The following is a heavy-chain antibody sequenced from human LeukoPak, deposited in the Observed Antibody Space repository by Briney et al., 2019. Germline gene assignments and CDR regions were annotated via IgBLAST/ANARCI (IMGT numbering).Heavy chain of an antibody. CDR1: GGSFSGYY. CDR3: VYCSSTTCYMARPYY. V-gene: IGHV4-34*01. CDR2: INHSGST. Sequence: SETLSLTCAVCGGSFSGYYWSWIRQPPGKGLEWIGEINHSGSTNYNPSLKSRVTILVDTSKNQVSLELSYVTAADTAVYYCVYCSSTTCYMARPYYWGQGTLVTVSS. J-gene: IGHJ4*02. D-gene: IGHD2-2*02.